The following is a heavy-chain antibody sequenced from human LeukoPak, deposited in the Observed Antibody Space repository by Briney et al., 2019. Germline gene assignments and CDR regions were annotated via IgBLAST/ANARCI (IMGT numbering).Heavy chain of an antibody. Sequence: GRSLRLSCAASGFTFSSYAMHWVRQAPGKGLEWVAVISYDGGNKYYADSVKGRFTISRDNSKNTLYLQMNSLRAEDTAVYYCARDTAMGSSGYYYGMDVWGQGTTVTVSS. V-gene: IGHV3-30*04. CDR1: GFTFSSYA. J-gene: IGHJ6*02. D-gene: IGHD5-18*01. CDR2: ISYDGGNK. CDR3: ARDTAMGSSGYYYGMDV.